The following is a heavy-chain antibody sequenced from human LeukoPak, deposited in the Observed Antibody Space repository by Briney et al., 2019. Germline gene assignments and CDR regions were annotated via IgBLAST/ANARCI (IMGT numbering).Heavy chain of an antibody. Sequence: PGGSLRLSCAASGFTFSSHQMHWVRQAPGKGLEYVSAISGNGGNTYYANSAKGRFTISRDNSKNTLYLQTGSLRPEDMAVYYCARRFSGVNYGAYDMWGQGTMVTVSS. V-gene: IGHV3-64*01. CDR1: GFTFSSHQ. CDR3: ARRFSGVNYGAYDM. D-gene: IGHD1-7*01. J-gene: IGHJ3*02. CDR2: ISGNGGNT.